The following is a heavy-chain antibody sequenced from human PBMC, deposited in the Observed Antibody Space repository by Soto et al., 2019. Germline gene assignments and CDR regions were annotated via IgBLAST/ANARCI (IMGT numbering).Heavy chain of an antibody. V-gene: IGHV1-18*04. CDR2: ISAYNANT. J-gene: IGHJ5*02. CDR1: GYTFTSYS. Sequence: QVQLVQSGAEVKKPGASVKVSCKTSGYTFTSYSITWVRQAPGQGLEWMGRISAYNANTHYAQNLQGRVTMTTDTSTSTAYMELRSLRSDDTAVYYCARIQYTWFDHWGQGTLVTVSS. CDR3: ARIQYTWFDH.